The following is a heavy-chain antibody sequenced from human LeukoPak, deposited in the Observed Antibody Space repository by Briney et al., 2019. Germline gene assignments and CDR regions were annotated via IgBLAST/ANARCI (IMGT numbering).Heavy chain of an antibody. CDR2: ISGSGGST. CDR1: GFTFSSYA. Sequence: GGSLRLSCAASGFTFSSYAMSWVRQAPGKGLEWVSAISGSGGSTYYADSVKGRFTISRDNSKNTLYLQMSSLRAEDTAVYYCARVGQQLVLDYWGQGTLVTVSS. CDR3: ARVGQQLVLDY. D-gene: IGHD6-13*01. J-gene: IGHJ4*02. V-gene: IGHV3-23*01.